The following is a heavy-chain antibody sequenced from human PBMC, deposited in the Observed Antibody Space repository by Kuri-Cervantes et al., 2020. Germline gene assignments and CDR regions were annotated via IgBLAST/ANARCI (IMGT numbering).Heavy chain of an antibody. CDR1: GFTFSTYV. V-gene: IGHV3-53*04. J-gene: IGHJ6*03. Sequence: GESLKISCAASGFTFSTYVMSWVRQAPGKGLEWVSVIYSGGSTYYADSVKGRFTVSRHNSKNTLYLQMNSLRAEDTAVYYCARGVSPRPMDYMDVWGKGTTVTSP. CDR2: IYSGGST. CDR3: ARGVSPRPMDYMDV.